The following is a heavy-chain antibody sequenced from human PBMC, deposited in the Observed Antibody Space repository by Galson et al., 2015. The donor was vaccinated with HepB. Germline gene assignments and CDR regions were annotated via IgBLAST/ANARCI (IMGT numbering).Heavy chain of an antibody. D-gene: IGHD2-2*01. V-gene: IGHV4-39*01. CDR1: GASIVSSSRY. J-gene: IGHJ4*02. CDR3: ARPRYCSSATCTAAFDY. Sequence: ETLSLTCTVSGASIVSSSRYWGWIRQPPGKGLEWIGRIYYGGSGTTLYNPSLRSRVTISVDPSKNQFSLELKSVTAADTAVYYCARPRYCSSATCTAAFDYWGQGTLVTVSS. CDR2: IYYGGSGTT.